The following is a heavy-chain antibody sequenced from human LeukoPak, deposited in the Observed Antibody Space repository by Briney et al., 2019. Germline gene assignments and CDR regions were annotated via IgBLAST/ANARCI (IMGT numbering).Heavy chain of an antibody. CDR2: IYYSGST. Sequence: PSETLSLTCTVSGGSNSSSSYYWGWIRQPPGKGLEWIGSIYYSGSTYYNPSLKSRVTISVDTSKNQFSLKLSSVTAADTAVYYCARRVHSGSYYYFDYWGQGTLVTVSS. J-gene: IGHJ4*02. V-gene: IGHV4-39*01. CDR1: GGSNSSSSYY. D-gene: IGHD1-26*01. CDR3: ARRVHSGSYYYFDY.